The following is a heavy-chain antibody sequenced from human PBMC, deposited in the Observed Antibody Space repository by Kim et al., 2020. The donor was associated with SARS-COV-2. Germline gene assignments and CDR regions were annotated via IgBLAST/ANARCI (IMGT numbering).Heavy chain of an antibody. Sequence: GGSLRLSCAASGFTVSSNYMSWVRQAPGKGLEWVSVIYSGGSTYYADSVKGRFTISRDNSKNTLYLQMNSLRAEDTAVYYCARDGAVTAVADQISRYYYYGMDVWGQGTTVTVSS. J-gene: IGHJ6*02. CDR1: GFTVSSNY. V-gene: IGHV3-66*01. D-gene: IGHD6-19*01. CDR3: ARDGAVTAVADQISRYYYYGMDV. CDR2: IYSGGST.